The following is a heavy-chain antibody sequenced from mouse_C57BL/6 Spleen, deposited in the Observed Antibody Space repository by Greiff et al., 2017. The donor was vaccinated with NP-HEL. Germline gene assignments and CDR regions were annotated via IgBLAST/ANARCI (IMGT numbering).Heavy chain of an antibody. J-gene: IGHJ2*01. Sequence: QVQLQQSGAELVRPGASVTLSCKASGYTFTDYEMHWVKQTPVHGLEWIGAIDPETGGTAYNQKFKGKAILTADKSSSTAYMELRSLTSEDSAVDDCTRDYYENFDYWGQGTTLTVSS. D-gene: IGHD1-1*01. CDR1: GYTFTDYE. CDR3: TRDYYENFDY. CDR2: IDPETGGT. V-gene: IGHV1-15*01.